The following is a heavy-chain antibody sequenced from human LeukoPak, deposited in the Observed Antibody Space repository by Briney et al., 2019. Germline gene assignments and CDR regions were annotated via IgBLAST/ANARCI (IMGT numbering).Heavy chain of an antibody. D-gene: IGHD3-22*01. J-gene: IGHJ4*02. Sequence: PGGSLRLSCAASRFTFSSFAMSWVRQAPGKGLEWVSSIRGSGGSSYYADSVKGRFTISRDNSKNTLYLQMKSLRAEDTAVYYCAKDLQSGGSGNYYGFDYWGQGTLVTVSS. CDR3: AKDLQSGGSGNYYGFDY. V-gene: IGHV3-23*01. CDR1: RFTFSSFA. CDR2: IRGSGGSS.